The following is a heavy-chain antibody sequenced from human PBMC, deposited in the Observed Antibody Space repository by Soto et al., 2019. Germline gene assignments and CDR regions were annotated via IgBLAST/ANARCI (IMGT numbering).Heavy chain of an antibody. V-gene: IGHV4-30-2*01. CDR1: GGSIRSGGYS. D-gene: IGHD3-10*01. CDR3: SRDRGAGVWFDP. Sequence: QLQLQESGSGLVKPSQTLSRTCADSGGSIRSGGYSWSWIRQPPGQGLEWIGYIYHSGSTYYNPSLMSRVTISVARSKNQFSLKLSSVTGAETAVYYCSRDRGAGVWFDPWGQGTLVPVSS. J-gene: IGHJ5*02. CDR2: IYHSGST.